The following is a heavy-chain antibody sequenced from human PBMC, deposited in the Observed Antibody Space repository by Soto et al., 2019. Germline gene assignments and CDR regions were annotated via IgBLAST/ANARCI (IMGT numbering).Heavy chain of an antibody. CDR2: ISSSSSYI. CDR3: ARDRVYSSSSNPFDY. J-gene: IGHJ4*02. Sequence: GSLRLSCAASGFTFSSYSMDWVRQAPGKGLEWVSSISSSSSYIYYADSVKGRFTISRDNAKNSLYLQMNSLRAEDTAVYYCARDRVYSSSSNPFDYWGQGTLVTVSS. D-gene: IGHD6-6*01. V-gene: IGHV3-21*01. CDR1: GFTFSSYS.